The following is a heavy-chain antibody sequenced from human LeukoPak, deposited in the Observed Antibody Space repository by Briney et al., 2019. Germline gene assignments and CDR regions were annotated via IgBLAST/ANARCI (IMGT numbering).Heavy chain of an antibody. CDR3: ARVEVATIFALAPYGMDV. J-gene: IGHJ6*02. D-gene: IGHD5-24*01. CDR1: GFTFSSYS. CDR2: ISSSSSYI. Sequence: GGSLRLSCAASGFTFSSYSMNWVRQAPGKGLEWVSSISSSSSYIYYADSVKSRFTISRDNAKNSLYLQMNSLRAEDTAVYYCARVEVATIFALAPYGMDVWGQGTTVTVSS. V-gene: IGHV3-21*01.